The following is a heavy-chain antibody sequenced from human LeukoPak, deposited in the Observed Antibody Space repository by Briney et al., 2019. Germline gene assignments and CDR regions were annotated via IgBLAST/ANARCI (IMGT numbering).Heavy chain of an antibody. CDR1: GYTFTGYY. V-gene: IGHV1-46*01. Sequence: ASVTVSCKASGYTFTGYYMHWVRQAPGQGLEWMGWINPSGGSTSYAQKFQGRVTMTRDTSTSTVYMELSSLRSEGTAVYYCARGAYYDSSGYYYFSPSFLYWGQGTLVTVSS. D-gene: IGHD3-22*01. J-gene: IGHJ4*02. CDR2: INPSGGST. CDR3: ARGAYYDSSGYYYFSPSFLY.